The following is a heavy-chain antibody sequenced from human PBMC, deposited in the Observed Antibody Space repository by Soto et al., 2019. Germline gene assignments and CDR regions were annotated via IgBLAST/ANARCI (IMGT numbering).Heavy chain of an antibody. J-gene: IGHJ4*02. D-gene: IGHD3-22*01. V-gene: IGHV4-4*02. CDR3: ARAQGSYYYQFDY. CDR2: IYHSGST. CDR1: GGSISSSNW. Sequence: SETLSLTCAVSGGSISSSNWWSWVRQPPGKGLEWIGEIYHSGSTNYNPSLKSRVTISVDKSKNQFSLKLSSVTAADTAVYYCARAQGSYYYQFDYWGQGTLVTVSS.